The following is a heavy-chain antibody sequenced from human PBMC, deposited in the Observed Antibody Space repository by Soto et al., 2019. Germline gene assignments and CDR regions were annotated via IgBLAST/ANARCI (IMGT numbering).Heavy chain of an antibody. Sequence: EVQLVESGGGLVQPGGSLRLSCAASGFTFSSYEMNWVRQAPGKGLAWVSYISSSGSTIYYADSVKGRFTISRDNAKNALYMQMNSLRAEDTAVYYCARGKVVHSVTGTTKIYYYYGMDVWGQGTTVTVSS. CDR3: ARGKVVHSVTGTTKIYYYYGMDV. V-gene: IGHV3-48*03. J-gene: IGHJ6*02. CDR1: GFTFSSYE. CDR2: ISSSGSTI. D-gene: IGHD1-20*01.